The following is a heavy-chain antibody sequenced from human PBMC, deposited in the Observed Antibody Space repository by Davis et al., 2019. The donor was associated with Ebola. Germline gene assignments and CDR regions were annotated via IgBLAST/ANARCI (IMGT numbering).Heavy chain of an antibody. J-gene: IGHJ6*02. CDR2: VTSGGDST. V-gene: IGHV3-23*01. CDR1: EFAFTIYA. CDR3: AKISPDDYYFYGMDV. Sequence: GESLKISCAASEFAFTIYAMSWVREAPGKGLEWVSAVTSGGDSTYYADSVKVRFTISRDNSKNTLYLQMDSLIAEDTAVYYCAKISPDDYYFYGMDVWGQGTTVIVSS.